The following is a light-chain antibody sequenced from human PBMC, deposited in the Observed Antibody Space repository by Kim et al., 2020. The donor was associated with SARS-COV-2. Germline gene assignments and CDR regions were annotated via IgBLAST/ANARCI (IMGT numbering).Light chain of an antibody. J-gene: IGLJ1*01. Sequence: PGKTATITCGGDSISTKRVHWYEQKPGQAPALVIYSDTDRPSGIPARFSGSSSGNTATLTISRVDAGDEADYYCQVWDSVNDHPYVFGTGTKVTVL. V-gene: IGLV3-21*04. CDR1: SISTKR. CDR2: SDT. CDR3: QVWDSVNDHPYV.